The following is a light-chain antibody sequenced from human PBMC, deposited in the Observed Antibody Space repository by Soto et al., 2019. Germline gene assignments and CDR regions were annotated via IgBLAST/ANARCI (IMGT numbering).Light chain of an antibody. CDR1: QTVSRY. CDR3: QQTYGNLWT. CDR2: AAS. Sequence: DLQLTQSPSSLSASVGDTVTITCRASQTVSRYLNWYQQKSGTAPKLLIYAASTLHAGVPSRFSGRGSGTDFTLTINNLQREDFADYCCQQTYGNLWTFGQGTKGEIK. V-gene: IGKV1-39*01. J-gene: IGKJ1*01.